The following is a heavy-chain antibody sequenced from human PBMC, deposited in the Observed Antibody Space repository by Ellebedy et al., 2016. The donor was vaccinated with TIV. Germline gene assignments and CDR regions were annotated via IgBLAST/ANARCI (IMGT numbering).Heavy chain of an antibody. CDR3: ARGYGVDV. CDR2: IRSSGAPI. J-gene: IGHJ6*02. Sequence: GESLKISCVASGFPFSTYSMNWVRQAPGKGLEWVSFIRSSGAPISYADSVKGRFTISRDNAKNSLYLQMNSLRANDTAVYYCARGYGVDVWGQGTTVTVSS. CDR1: GFPFSTYS. V-gene: IGHV3-21*01.